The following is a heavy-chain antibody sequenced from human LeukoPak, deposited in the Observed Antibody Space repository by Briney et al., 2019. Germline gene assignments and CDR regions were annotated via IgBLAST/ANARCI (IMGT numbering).Heavy chain of an antibody. CDR1: GFTFTSYS. CDR2: ISGGGGST. J-gene: IGHJ4*02. D-gene: IGHD1-26*01. CDR3: AKGGKWDVTPFDY. Sequence: GESLRLSCAASGFTFTSYSMNWVRQAPGKGLEWVSTISGGGGSTYYADSVKGRFTISGDNSKNTLYLQVNSLRAEDTAVYYCAKGGKWDVTPFDYWGQGTLVTVSS. V-gene: IGHV3-23*01.